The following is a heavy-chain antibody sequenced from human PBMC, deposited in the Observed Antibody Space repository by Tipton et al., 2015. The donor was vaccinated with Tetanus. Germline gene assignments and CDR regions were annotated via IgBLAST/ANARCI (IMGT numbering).Heavy chain of an antibody. J-gene: IGHJ2*01. CDR1: GYNFSYYS. D-gene: IGHD2-15*01. V-gene: IGHV5-51*01. Sequence: VQLVQSGADLKKPGESLKISCQGSGYNFSYYSIGWVRHMPGKGLEWMGIVDPRDSGATYGPSFQGQVTISTDKSISTAYVQWTSLQASDTAIYYCARRRSAVLGGSYRWYFDLWGRGTLVTVSS. CDR3: ARRRSAVLGGSYRWYFDL. CDR2: VDPRDSGA.